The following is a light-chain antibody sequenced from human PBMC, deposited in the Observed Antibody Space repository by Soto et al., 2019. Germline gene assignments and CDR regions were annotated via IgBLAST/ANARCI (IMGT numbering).Light chain of an antibody. CDR3: QQYYTTPPT. CDR1: QNLLYKSNTKNY. Sequence: DIVMIQSPDSLAVSLGERATINCKSTQNLLYKSNTKNYLAWYQQKPGQPPKLLIYWASTRQSGVPDRFSGSGSGTDFTLTISSLRAEDVAVYYCQQYYTTPPTFGQGTKVEI. CDR2: WAS. V-gene: IGKV4-1*01. J-gene: IGKJ1*01.